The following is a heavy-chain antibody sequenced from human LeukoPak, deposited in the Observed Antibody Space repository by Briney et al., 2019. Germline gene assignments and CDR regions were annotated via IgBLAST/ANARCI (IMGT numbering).Heavy chain of an antibody. CDR3: ARDPTIFGVVIVPDY. J-gene: IGHJ4*02. CDR2: IKQDGSEK. CDR1: GFTFSSYW. Sequence: VGSLRLSCAASGFTFSSYWMSSVRQAPGKGLEWVANIKQDGSEKYYVDSVKGRFTISRDNAKKSLYLQMNSLRAEDTAVYYCARDPTIFGVVIVPDYWGQGTLVTVSS. D-gene: IGHD3-3*01. V-gene: IGHV3-7*01.